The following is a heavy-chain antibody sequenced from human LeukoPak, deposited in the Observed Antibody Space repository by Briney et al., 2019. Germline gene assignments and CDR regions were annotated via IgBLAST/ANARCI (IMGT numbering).Heavy chain of an antibody. CDR3: ARVVDGAYGSWIDP. V-gene: IGHV4-59*01. CDR2: VFYSGST. CDR1: GDSFSSYY. D-gene: IGHD3-10*01. J-gene: IGHJ5*02. Sequence: SETLSLTCTVSGDSFSSYYWTRIRQPPGKGLEWIGYVFYSGSTKYNPSLKSRVTISAETSKKQVSLKVSSVTPADTAIYYCARVVDGAYGSWIDPWGQGTLVTVPS.